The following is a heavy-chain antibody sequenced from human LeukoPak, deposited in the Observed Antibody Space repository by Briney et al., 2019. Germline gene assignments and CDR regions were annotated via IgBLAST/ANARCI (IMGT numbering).Heavy chain of an antibody. CDR1: GYTFTSYG. V-gene: IGHV1-18*01. J-gene: IGHJ4*02. CDR3: ARGPLTIAVADPFDY. Sequence: ASVKVSCKASGYTFTSYGISWVRQAPGQGLEWMGWISAYNGNTNYAQKLQGRVTMTTDTSTSTAYMELRSLRSDDTAVYYCARGPLTIAVADPFDYWGQGTLVTVSS. D-gene: IGHD6-19*01. CDR2: ISAYNGNT.